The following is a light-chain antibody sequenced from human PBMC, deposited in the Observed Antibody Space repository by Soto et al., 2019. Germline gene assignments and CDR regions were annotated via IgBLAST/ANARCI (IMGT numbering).Light chain of an antibody. V-gene: IGKV1-5*01. CDR1: HNISSF. J-gene: IGKJ1*01. Sequence: DIQMTQSPSSLSASVGDRVTITCRASHNISSFLAWYQQKPGKAPKLLIYDASRLESGVPSRFSGSGSETEFTLAISSLQPDDFATYYCQQYNSFSKTFGQGTKVDIK. CDR3: QQYNSFSKT. CDR2: DAS.